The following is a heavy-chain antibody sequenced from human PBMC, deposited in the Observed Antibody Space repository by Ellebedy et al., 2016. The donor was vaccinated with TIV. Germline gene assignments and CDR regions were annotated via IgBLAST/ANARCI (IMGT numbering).Heavy chain of an antibody. D-gene: IGHD1-26*01. CDR1: GYTFTSYW. J-gene: IGHJ6*02. Sequence: GESLKISXKGSGYTFTSYWITWVRQMPGKGLEWMGRIDPTDSYTNYSPSFQGHVNMSADKSTCTAYLQWSKLQASDTAIYYCARSHSLPRAMDVWGQGTTVTVS. CDR3: ARSHSLPRAMDV. CDR2: IDPTDSYT. V-gene: IGHV5-10-1*01.